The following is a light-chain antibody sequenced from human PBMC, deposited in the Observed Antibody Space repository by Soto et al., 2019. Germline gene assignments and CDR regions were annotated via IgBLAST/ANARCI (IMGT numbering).Light chain of an antibody. J-gene: IGKJ1*01. CDR1: QTISSW. CDR2: KAS. CDR3: QHYNSYSEA. V-gene: IGKV1-5*03. Sequence: DIQMTQSPSTLSGSVGDRATITCRASQTISSWLAWYQQKPGKAPKLLIYKASTLKSGVPSRFSGSGSGTEFTLTISSLQPDDFATYYCQHYNSYSEAFGQATKVELK.